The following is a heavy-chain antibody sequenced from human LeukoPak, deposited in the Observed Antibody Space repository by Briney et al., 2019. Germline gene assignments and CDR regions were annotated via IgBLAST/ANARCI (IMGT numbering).Heavy chain of an antibody. Sequence: ASVKVSCKASGYTFTSYGISWVRQTPGQGLEWMGWISAHKGKTHNAQKLQGRVTMTTDTSTSTAYMELRSLRSDDTAVYYCARKSSGWSDYYYYYMDVWGKGTTVTVSS. V-gene: IGHV1-18*01. J-gene: IGHJ6*03. D-gene: IGHD6-19*01. CDR2: ISAHKGKT. CDR3: ARKSSGWSDYYYYYMDV. CDR1: GYTFTSYG.